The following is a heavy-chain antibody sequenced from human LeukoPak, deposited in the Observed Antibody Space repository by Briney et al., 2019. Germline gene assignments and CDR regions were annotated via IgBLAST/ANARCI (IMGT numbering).Heavy chain of an antibody. Sequence: SQTLSLTCAVYGGSFSGYYWSWIRQPPGKGLEWIGEINHSGSTNYNPSLKSRVTISVDTSKNQFSLKLSSVTAADTAVYYCARGLSAIVHWGQGTPVTVSS. CDR3: ARGLSAIVH. D-gene: IGHD2-21*02. V-gene: IGHV4-34*01. CDR1: GGSFSGYY. CDR2: INHSGST. J-gene: IGHJ4*02.